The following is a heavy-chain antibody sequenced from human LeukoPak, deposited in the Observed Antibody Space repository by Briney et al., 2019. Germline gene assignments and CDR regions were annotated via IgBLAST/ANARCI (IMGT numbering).Heavy chain of an antibody. CDR1: GFTFSSYG. J-gene: IGHJ3*02. Sequence: PGRSLRLSCAASGFTFSSYGMHWVRQAPGKGLEWVAVISYDGSNKYYADSVKGRFTISRDNSKNTLYLQMNSLRAEDTAVYYCAKEVQVERRKDGFDIWGQGTMVTVSS. D-gene: IGHD1-1*01. CDR2: ISYDGSNK. CDR3: AKEVQVERRKDGFDI. V-gene: IGHV3-30*18.